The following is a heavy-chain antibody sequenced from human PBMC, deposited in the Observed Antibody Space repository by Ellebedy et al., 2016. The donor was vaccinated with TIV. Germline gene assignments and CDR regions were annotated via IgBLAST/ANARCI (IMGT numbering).Heavy chain of an antibody. Sequence: MPSETLSLTCGVSGESFNGYYWSWIRQPPGKGLEWIGDINHSGSTNFNPSLKSRVTMSVDTSKRQFSLNLSPVTAVDTAVYYCAVGVWRRIGYYYYYYGMDVWGQGTTVTVSS. J-gene: IGHJ6*02. CDR1: GESFNGYY. CDR2: INHSGST. CDR3: AVGVWRRIGYYYYYYGMDV. D-gene: IGHD2-8*02. V-gene: IGHV4-34*01.